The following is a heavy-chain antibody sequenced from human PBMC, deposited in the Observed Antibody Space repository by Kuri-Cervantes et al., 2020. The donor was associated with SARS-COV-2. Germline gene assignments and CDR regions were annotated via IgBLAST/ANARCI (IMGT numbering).Heavy chain of an antibody. CDR1: GYTFTSYG. CDR2: ISAYNGNT. V-gene: IGHV1-18*01. Sequence: ASVKVSCKASGYTFTSYGISWVRQAPGQGLEWMGWISAYNGNTNYAQKLQGRVTITADESTSTAYMELSSLRSGDTAVYYCARSIAAPYGDYYYYYGMDVWGQGTTVTVSS. J-gene: IGHJ6*02. D-gene: IGHD6-6*01. CDR3: ARSIAAPYGDYYYYYGMDV.